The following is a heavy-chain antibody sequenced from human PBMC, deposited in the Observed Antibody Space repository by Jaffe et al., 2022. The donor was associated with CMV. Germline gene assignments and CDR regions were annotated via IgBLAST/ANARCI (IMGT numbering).Heavy chain of an antibody. J-gene: IGHJ1*01. V-gene: IGHV3-64D*06. CDR2: ISSNGGST. CDR3: VKGYSSSWHPAEYFQH. CDR1: GFTFSSYA. Sequence: EVQLVESGGGLVQPGGSLRLSCSASGFTFSSYAMHWVRQAPGKGLEYVSAISSNGGSTYYADSVKGRFTISRDNSKNTLYLQMSSLRAEDTAVYYCVKGYSSSWHPAEYFQHWGQGTLVTVSS. D-gene: IGHD6-13*01.